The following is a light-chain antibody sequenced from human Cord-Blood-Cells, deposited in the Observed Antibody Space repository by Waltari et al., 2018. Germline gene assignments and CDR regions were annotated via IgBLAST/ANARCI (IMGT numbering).Light chain of an antibody. CDR1: SSDVGSYNL. CDR3: CSYAGSSTWV. CDR2: EGS. V-gene: IGLV2-23*01. Sequence: QSALTPPASVSGSPGQSITISCTGTSSDVGSYNLVSWYQQHPGKAPKLMIYEGSKRPSGVLNRFSGSKSGNTASLTISGLQAEDEADYYCCSYAGSSTWVFGGGTKLTVL. J-gene: IGLJ3*02.